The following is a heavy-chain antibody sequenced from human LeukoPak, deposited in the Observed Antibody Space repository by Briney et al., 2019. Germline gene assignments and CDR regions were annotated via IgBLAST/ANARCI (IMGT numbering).Heavy chain of an antibody. J-gene: IGHJ4*02. Sequence: SVTVSCKASGGTFSSYAISWVRQAPGQGLEWMGGIIPIFGTANYAQKFQGRVTITADESTSTAYMELSSLRSEDTAVYYCARVRGSGSYYDDYWGQGTLVTVSS. CDR2: IIPIFGTA. V-gene: IGHV1-69*13. CDR3: ARVRGSGSYYDDY. CDR1: GGTFSSYA. D-gene: IGHD3-10*01.